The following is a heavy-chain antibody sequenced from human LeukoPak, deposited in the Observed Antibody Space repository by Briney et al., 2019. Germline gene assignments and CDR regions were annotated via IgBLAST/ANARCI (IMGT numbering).Heavy chain of an antibody. Sequence: SSETLSLTCTVSGGSISSSSYYWGWIRQPPGKGLEWIGSIYYSGRTYYNPSLKSRVTISVDTSKNQFSLKLSSVTAADTAVYYCAREAPPGLTGEYWGQGTLVTVSS. D-gene: IGHD7-27*01. CDR1: GGSISSSSYY. CDR2: IYYSGRT. V-gene: IGHV4-39*07. J-gene: IGHJ4*02. CDR3: AREAPPGLTGEY.